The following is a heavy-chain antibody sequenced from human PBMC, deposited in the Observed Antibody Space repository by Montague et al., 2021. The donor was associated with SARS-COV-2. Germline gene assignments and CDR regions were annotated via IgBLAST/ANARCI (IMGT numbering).Heavy chain of an antibody. V-gene: IGHV2-70*01. J-gene: IGHJ4*02. CDR2: IDWDDDK. CDR3: ARMFYDILTGYRNFDY. CDR1: GFSLSTSGMC. D-gene: IGHD3-9*01. Sequence: PALVKPTQTLTLTCTFSGFSLSTSGMCVSWIRQPPGKALEWLALIDWDDDKYYSTSLKTRLTISKDTSKNQVVLTMTNMDPVDTATYYCARMFYDILTGYRNFDYWGQGTLVTVSS.